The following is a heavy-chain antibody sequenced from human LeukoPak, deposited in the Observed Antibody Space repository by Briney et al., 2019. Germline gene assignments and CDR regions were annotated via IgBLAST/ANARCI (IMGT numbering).Heavy chain of an antibody. D-gene: IGHD1-26*01. Sequence: PGGSLRLSCAASGFPFCSIAMSWVPQAPDKGLEGGSTISGSGGGTYYADSVKGRFTISRDDSKNTLYLQMNSLRADDTAVYYCAKDLGRYRNNFFDYWGQGNLVTVSS. CDR3: AKDLGRYRNNFFDY. V-gene: IGHV3-23*01. CDR2: ISGSGGGT. CDR1: GFPFCSIA. J-gene: IGHJ4*02.